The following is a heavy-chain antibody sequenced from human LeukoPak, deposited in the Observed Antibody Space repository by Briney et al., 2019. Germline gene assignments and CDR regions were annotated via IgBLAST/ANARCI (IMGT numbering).Heavy chain of an antibody. CDR3: ARHYSGRGSYLYYFDY. CDR1: GGSISSGSYY. J-gene: IGHJ4*02. CDR2: IYTSGST. Sequence: SETLSLTCTVSGGSISSGSYYWSWIRQPAGKGLEWIGRIYTSGSTNNNPSLKNRVTISIDTSRNQFSLNLSSVTAADTAVYYCARHYSGRGSYLYYFDYWGQGTLVTVSS. D-gene: IGHD1-26*01. V-gene: IGHV4-61*02.